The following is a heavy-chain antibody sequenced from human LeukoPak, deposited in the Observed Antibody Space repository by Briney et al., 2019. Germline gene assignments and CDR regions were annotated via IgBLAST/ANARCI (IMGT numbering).Heavy chain of an antibody. V-gene: IGHV4-34*01. J-gene: IGHJ6*03. CDR3: ARAGDLFRAHRVRGLSPDFYYMDV. D-gene: IGHD3-10*01. CDR2: VNYSGST. Sequence: SETLSLTCAVSGGSFSDFYWNWIRQPPGKGLEWIGEVNYSGSTYYNPSLKSRVIISVDTSKNQFSLKLSSVTAADTGVYYCARAGDLFRAHRVRGLSPDFYYMDVWGKGTTVTVSS. CDR1: GGSFSDFY.